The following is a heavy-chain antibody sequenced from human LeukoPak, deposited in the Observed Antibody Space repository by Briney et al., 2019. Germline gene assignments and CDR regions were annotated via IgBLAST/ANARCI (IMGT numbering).Heavy chain of an antibody. Sequence: SETLSLTCAVYGGSFSGYYWSWIRQHPGKGLEWIGYIYYSGSTYYNPSLKSRVTISVDTSKNQFSLKLSSVTAADTAVYYCARHHPLYNWNFNYYYGMDVWGQGTTVTVSS. J-gene: IGHJ6*02. CDR1: GGSFSGYY. CDR2: IYYSGST. V-gene: IGHV4-34*01. CDR3: ARHHPLYNWNFNYYYGMDV. D-gene: IGHD1-7*01.